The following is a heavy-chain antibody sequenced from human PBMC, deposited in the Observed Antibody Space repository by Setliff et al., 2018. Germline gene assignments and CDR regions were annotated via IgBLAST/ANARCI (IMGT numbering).Heavy chain of an antibody. J-gene: IGHJ4*02. CDR2: ISYTGST. Sequence: ETLSLTCSVSGDSIFDNYWSWIRQSPGRGLEWIAYISYTGSTNYNPSLKSRVTISLDTSKNHFSLNLRSVTAADTAVYCCARLSPYNTGPPFDYWGQGTLVTVSS. CDR3: ARLSPYNTGPPFDY. CDR1: GDSIFDNY. D-gene: IGHD2-8*02. V-gene: IGHV4-59*08.